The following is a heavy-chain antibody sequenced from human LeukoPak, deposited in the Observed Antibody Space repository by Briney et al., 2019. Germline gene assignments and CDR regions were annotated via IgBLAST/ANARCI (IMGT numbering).Heavy chain of an antibody. CDR1: GDSISSRTYF. CDR3: ARVSGYDWESFYDY. J-gene: IGHJ4*02. CDR2: IYYSGST. Sequence: SETLSLTCTVSGDSISSRTYFWGWIRQPPGKGLEWIGYIYYSGSTNYNPSLKSRVTISVDTSKNQFSLKLSSVTAADTAVYYCARVSGYDWESFYDYWGQGTLVTVSS. V-gene: IGHV4-61*01. D-gene: IGHD5-12*01.